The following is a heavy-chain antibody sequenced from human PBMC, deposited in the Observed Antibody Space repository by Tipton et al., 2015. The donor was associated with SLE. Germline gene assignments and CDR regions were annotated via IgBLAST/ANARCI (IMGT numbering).Heavy chain of an antibody. V-gene: IGHV4-34*01. CDR2: VNYSGST. J-gene: IGHJ4*02. Sequence: TLSLTCAVYGGSFSGYFWTWIRQPPGKGLEWIGEVNYSGSTSYNPSLQSRVTISVDTSKNQFSLKVSSVTAADTAVYYCARGRLGDSQHHFDYWGQGTLVTVSS. D-gene: IGHD1-26*01. CDR3: ARGRLGDSQHHFDY. CDR1: GGSFSGYF.